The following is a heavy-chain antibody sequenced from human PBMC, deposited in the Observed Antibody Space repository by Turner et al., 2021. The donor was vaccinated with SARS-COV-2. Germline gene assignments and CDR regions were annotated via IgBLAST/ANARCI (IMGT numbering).Heavy chain of an antibody. CDR3: ASYYYDSSGYDYAFDY. Sequence: QVQLQESGPGLVKPSETLSLTCTVSGGSISSYYWSWIRQHPGKGLEWIGYIYYSGSTNYDPSLKSRVTISVDTSKNQFSLKLSSVTAADTAVYYCASYYYDSSGYDYAFDYWGQGTLVTVSS. CDR1: GGSISSYY. J-gene: IGHJ4*02. CDR2: IYYSGST. D-gene: IGHD3-22*01. V-gene: IGHV4-59*01.